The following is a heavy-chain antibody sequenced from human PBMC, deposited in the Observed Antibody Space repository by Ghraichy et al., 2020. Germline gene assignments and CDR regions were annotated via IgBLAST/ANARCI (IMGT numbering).Heavy chain of an antibody. V-gene: IGHV4-39*01. CDR2: IYYSGST. CDR1: GGSISSSSYY. D-gene: IGHD5-24*01. CDR3: ARWLQLLLIFDY. Sequence: ETLSLTCTVSGGSISSSSYYWGWIRQPPGKGLEWIGSIYYSGSTYYNPSLKSRVTISVDTSKNQFSLKLSSVTAADTAVYYRARWLQLLLIFDYWGQGTLVTVSS. J-gene: IGHJ4*02.